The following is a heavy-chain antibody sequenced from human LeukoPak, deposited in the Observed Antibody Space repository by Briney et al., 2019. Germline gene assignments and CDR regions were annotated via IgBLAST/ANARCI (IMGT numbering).Heavy chain of an antibody. CDR2: ISYDGSST. CDR3: ARSRYCSTITCYTSPNWFDP. D-gene: IGHD2-2*02. Sequence: GGSLRLSCAASGFTFSTYAMHWVRQSPGKGLEYISAISYDGSSTYYANSVKGRFTISRDNSKNTLYLQMGSLRAEDIAVYYCARSRYCSTITCYTSPNWFDPWGQGTLVTVSS. V-gene: IGHV3-64*01. CDR1: GFTFSTYA. J-gene: IGHJ5*02.